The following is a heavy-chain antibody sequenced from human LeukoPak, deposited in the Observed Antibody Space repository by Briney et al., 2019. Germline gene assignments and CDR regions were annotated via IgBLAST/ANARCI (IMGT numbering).Heavy chain of an antibody. CDR3: ARVGGLRYFDRYFDY. Sequence: ASVKVSCKASGYTFTGYYMHWVRQAPGQGLEWMGWINPNSGGTNYAQKFQGRVTMTRDMSISTAYMELSRLRSDDTAVYYCARVGGLRYFDRYFDYWGQGTLVTVSS. CDR1: GYTFTGYY. V-gene: IGHV1-2*02. D-gene: IGHD3-9*01. CDR2: INPNSGGT. J-gene: IGHJ4*02.